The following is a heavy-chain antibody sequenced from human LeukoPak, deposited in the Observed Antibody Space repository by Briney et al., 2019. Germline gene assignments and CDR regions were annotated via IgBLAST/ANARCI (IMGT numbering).Heavy chain of an antibody. J-gene: IGHJ3*02. D-gene: IGHD3-10*01. CDR2: IYYSGST. Sequence: SETLSLTCTVSGGSISSYYWSWIRQPPGKGLEWIGYIYYSGSTNYNPSLKSRVTISVDTSKNQFSLKLSSVTAADTAVYYCARDSPSKSMVRGGSDAFDIWGQGTMVTVSS. CDR1: GGSISSYY. V-gene: IGHV4-59*01. CDR3: ARDSPSKSMVRGGSDAFDI.